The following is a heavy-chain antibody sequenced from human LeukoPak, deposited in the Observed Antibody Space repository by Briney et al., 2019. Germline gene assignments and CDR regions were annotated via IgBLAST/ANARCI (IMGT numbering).Heavy chain of an antibody. Sequence: ASVTVSCKASGYTFTNYGISWVRQAPGHGLEWMGWISAYNGHTNYAQKLQGRVTMTTDTSTSTAYMELRSLRSDDTAVYYCARDVVVVPAAMIDIDYYGMDVWGKGTTVTVSS. J-gene: IGHJ6*04. CDR1: GYTFTNYG. D-gene: IGHD2-2*01. CDR3: ARDVVVVPAAMIDIDYYGMDV. CDR2: ISAYNGHT. V-gene: IGHV1-18*04.